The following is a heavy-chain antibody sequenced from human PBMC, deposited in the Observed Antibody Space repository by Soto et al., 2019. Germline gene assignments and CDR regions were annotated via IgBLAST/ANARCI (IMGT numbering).Heavy chain of an antibody. V-gene: IGHV1-2*04. CDR2: INPNSGGT. CDR3: ARGGGSYLAGTRLDAFDI. Sequence: ASVKVSCKASGYTFTGYYMHWVLQAPGQGLEWMGWINPNSGGTNYAQKFQGWVTMTRDTSISTAYMELSSLRSEDTAVYYCARGGGSYLAGTRLDAFDIWGQGTIVTVSS. D-gene: IGHD1-26*01. CDR1: GYTFTGYY. J-gene: IGHJ3*02.